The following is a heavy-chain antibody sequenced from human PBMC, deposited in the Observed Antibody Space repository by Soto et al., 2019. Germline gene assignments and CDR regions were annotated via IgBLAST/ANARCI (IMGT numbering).Heavy chain of an antibody. CDR2: IGTAGDT. Sequence: GGSLRLSCAASGFTFSSYDMHWVRQATGKGLEWVSAIGTAGDTYYPGSVKGRFTISRENTKNSLYLQMNSLRAGDTAVYYCARTGYSISWNTGEYYGLDVWGQGTTVTVSS. CDR1: GFTFSSYD. CDR3: ARTGYSISWNTGEYYGLDV. V-gene: IGHV3-13*04. D-gene: IGHD6-13*01. J-gene: IGHJ6*02.